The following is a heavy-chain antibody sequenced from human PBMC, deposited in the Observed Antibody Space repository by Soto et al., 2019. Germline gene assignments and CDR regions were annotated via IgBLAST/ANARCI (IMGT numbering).Heavy chain of an antibody. CDR2: IFSNDEK. CDR1: WFSLSNARMG. V-gene: IGHV2-26*01. CDR3: ARMGHYAFWSGSYFDY. Sequence: QVTLKESGPVLVKPTEALTLTCTVSWFSLSNARMGVSWFRQPPGKALAWLAHIFSNDEKSYSTSLKSRLTIPMDTYQSRLVLNMTTMDPVDSATYYCARMGHYAFWSGSYFDYWGQGTLVTVSS. J-gene: IGHJ4*02. D-gene: IGHD3-3*01.